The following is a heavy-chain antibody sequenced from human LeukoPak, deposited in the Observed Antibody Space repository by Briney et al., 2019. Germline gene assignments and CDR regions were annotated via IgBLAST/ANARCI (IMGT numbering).Heavy chain of an antibody. CDR2: IYSGGST. Sequence: GGSLRLSCAASGFTVSSNYMTWVRQAPGKGLEWVSLIYSGGSTYYADSLKGRFTISRDNSKNTLYLQMNSLRAEDTAVYYCVKDLGRYRNNCFDYWGQGTLVTVSS. CDR3: VKDLGRYRNNCFDY. V-gene: IGHV3-66*01. J-gene: IGHJ4*02. D-gene: IGHD1-26*01. CDR1: GFTVSSNY.